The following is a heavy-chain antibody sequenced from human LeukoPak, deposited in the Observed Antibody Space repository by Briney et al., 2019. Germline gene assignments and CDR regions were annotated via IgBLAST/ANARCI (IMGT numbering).Heavy chain of an antibody. D-gene: IGHD2-2*01. CDR2: ISSSSSTI. CDR3: ARGSGNQHFHH. V-gene: IGHV3-48*04. CDR1: GFTFSSYS. Sequence: GGSLRLSCAASGFTFSSYSMNWVRQAPGKGLEWVSYISSSSSTIYYADSVKGRFTISRDNAKNTVYLQMNSLRVEDTAVYYCARGSGNQHFHHWGQGTLVTVSS. J-gene: IGHJ1*01.